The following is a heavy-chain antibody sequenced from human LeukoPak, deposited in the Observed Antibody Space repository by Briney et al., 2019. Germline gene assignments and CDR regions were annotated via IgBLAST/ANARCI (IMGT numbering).Heavy chain of an antibody. Sequence: SETLSLTCTVSGGSISSGDYYWSWIRQPPGKGLEWIGYIYYSGSTYYNPSLKSRVTISVDTSKNQFSLKLSSVTAADTAVYYCARGRGISSYYDFWSGHLGDAFDIWGQGTMVTVSS. J-gene: IGHJ3*02. D-gene: IGHD3-3*01. CDR1: GGSISSGDYY. V-gene: IGHV4-30-4*01. CDR2: IYYSGST. CDR3: ARGRGISSYYDFWSGHLGDAFDI.